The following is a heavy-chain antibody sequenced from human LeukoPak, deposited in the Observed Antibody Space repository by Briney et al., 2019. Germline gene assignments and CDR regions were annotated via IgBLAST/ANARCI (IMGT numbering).Heavy chain of an antibody. V-gene: IGHV3-48*03. D-gene: IGHD6-19*01. CDR3: AKDARRTSGWYFFDY. CDR1: GFTFSSYE. Sequence: PGGSLRLSCAASGFTFSSYEMNWVRQAPGKGLEWVSYISSSGSTTYYAASVKGRFTISRDNSKNTLFLQMNSLRAEDTAVYYCAKDARRTSGWYFFDYWGQGTLVTVSS. J-gene: IGHJ4*02. CDR2: ISSSGSTT.